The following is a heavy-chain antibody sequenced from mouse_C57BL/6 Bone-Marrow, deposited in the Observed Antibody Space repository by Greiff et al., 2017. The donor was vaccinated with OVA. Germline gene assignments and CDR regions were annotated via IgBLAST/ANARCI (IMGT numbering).Heavy chain of an antibody. CDR2: IYPRSGNT. Sequence: LVESGAELARPGASVKLSCKASGYTFTSYGISWVKQRTGQGLEWIGEIYPRSGNTYYNEKFKGKATLTADKSSSTAYMELRSLTSEDSAVYFCAREKGTAQALYFDYWGQGTTLTVSS. V-gene: IGHV1-81*01. CDR3: AREKGTAQALYFDY. J-gene: IGHJ2*01. D-gene: IGHD3-2*02. CDR1: GYTFTSYG.